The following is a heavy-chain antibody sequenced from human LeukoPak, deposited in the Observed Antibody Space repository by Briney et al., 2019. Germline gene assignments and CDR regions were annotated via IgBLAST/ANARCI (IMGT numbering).Heavy chain of an antibody. Sequence: PSETLSLTCTVSGGSISSSVYYWVWIRQPPGKGLEWIGNIYYTGNTYYNPSLKGRVTISVDTSNNQFSLNLSSVTAADTAVYYCARAPHFFDTSGSRYYFDYWGQGALVTVSS. J-gene: IGHJ4*02. CDR1: GGSISSSVYY. V-gene: IGHV4-39*07. CDR2: IYYTGNT. D-gene: IGHD3-22*01. CDR3: ARAPHFFDTSGSRYYFDY.